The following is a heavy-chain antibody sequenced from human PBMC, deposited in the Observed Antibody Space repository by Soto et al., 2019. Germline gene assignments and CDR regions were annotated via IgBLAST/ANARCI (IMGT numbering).Heavy chain of an antibody. CDR3: TRDDAYAFDY. Sequence: GGSLRLSCAASGFSFSSYSMNWVRQAPGKGLEYISYITGSGSDRRYADSVKGRFTVSRDNARSSLYLQMNSLRDDDTAVYYCTRDDAYAFDYWGQGALVTVSS. J-gene: IGHJ4*02. D-gene: IGHD2-2*01. CDR1: GFSFSSYS. CDR2: ITGSGSDR. V-gene: IGHV3-48*02.